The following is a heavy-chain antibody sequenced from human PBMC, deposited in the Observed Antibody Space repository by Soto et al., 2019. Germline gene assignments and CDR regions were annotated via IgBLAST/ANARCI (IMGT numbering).Heavy chain of an antibody. D-gene: IGHD3-22*01. CDR2: VSTSGNV. V-gene: IGHV4-4*07. J-gene: IGHJ4*02. CDR3: ARATADGSGYYYFDY. Sequence: XGTLSLTCTVSGGSLTKYYWSWIRQPSGKGLEWIGRVSTSGNVVSKASLRSRLTMSVDTSKNQFSLKLSSVTAADAAVYYCARATADGSGYYYFDYWGQGTLVTVSS. CDR1: GGSLTKYY.